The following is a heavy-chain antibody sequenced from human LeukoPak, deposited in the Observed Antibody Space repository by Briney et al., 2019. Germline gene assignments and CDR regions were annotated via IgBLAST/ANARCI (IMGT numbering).Heavy chain of an antibody. Sequence: APVKPSCKASEYSLISSGLSWVRQAPGQGLEWMGWISAYNGNTHFAQKFQDRVTMTTDTSTSTVYMELRSLTSDDTAVYYCASWAGLYYIVYVYWGQGTRVTVSS. CDR1: EYSLISSG. J-gene: IGHJ4*02. V-gene: IGHV1-18*01. D-gene: IGHD5/OR15-5a*01. CDR3: ASWAGLYYIVYVY. CDR2: ISAYNGNT.